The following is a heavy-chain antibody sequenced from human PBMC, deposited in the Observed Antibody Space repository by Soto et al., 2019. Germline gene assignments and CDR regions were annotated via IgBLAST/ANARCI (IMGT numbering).Heavy chain of an antibody. CDR2: IIPIFGTA. J-gene: IGHJ4*02. CDR1: GGTFSSYA. D-gene: IGHD2-21*01. Sequence: SVKVSCTASGGTFSSYAIIWVRQAPGQGLEWMGGIIPIFGTANYAQKFQGRVTITADESTSTAYMELSSLRSEDTAVYYCARDPIHMYYFDYWGQGTLVTVSS. CDR3: ARDPIHMYYFDY. V-gene: IGHV1-69*13.